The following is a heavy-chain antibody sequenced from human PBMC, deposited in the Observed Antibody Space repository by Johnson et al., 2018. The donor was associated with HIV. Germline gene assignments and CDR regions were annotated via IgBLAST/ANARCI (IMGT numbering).Heavy chain of an antibody. CDR3: ARAPEVRGIDAFDI. V-gene: IGHV3-23*04. J-gene: IGHJ3*02. CDR2: SGSGHST. Sequence: VLLVESGGGLIQPGGSLRLSCAASGFTVSSNYMSWVRQAPGKGLEWVSAISGSGHSTYYADSVKGRFTISRDNSKNTLYLQMNSLRAEDTAVYYCARAPEVRGIDAFDIWGQGTMVTVS. CDR1: GFTVSSNY. D-gene: IGHD3-10*01.